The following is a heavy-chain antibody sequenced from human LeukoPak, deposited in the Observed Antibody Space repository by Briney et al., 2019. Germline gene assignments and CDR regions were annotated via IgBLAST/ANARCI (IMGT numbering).Heavy chain of an antibody. V-gene: IGHV4-34*01. Sequence: SETLSLTSAVYGGSFSGYYWSWIRQPPGKGLEWIGEINHSGSTNYNPSLKSRVTISVDTSKNQFSLKLSSVTAADTAVYYCARERDGYYFDYWGQGTLVTVSS. CDR2: INHSGST. J-gene: IGHJ4*02. CDR1: GGSFSGYY. D-gene: IGHD1-1*01. CDR3: ARERDGYYFDY.